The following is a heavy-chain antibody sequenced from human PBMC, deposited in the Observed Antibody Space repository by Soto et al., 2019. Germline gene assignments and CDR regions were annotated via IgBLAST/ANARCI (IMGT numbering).Heavy chain of an antibody. D-gene: IGHD6-13*01. V-gene: IGHV4-34*01. CDR3: ARVQQLAKRPYYFDY. Sequence: NPSETLSLTCAVYGGSFSGYYWSWIRQPPGKGLEWIGEINHSGSTNYNPSLKSRVTISVDTSKNQFSLKLSSVTAAVTAVYYCARVQQLAKRPYYFDYWGQGTLVTVS. CDR2: INHSGST. J-gene: IGHJ4*02. CDR1: GGSFSGYY.